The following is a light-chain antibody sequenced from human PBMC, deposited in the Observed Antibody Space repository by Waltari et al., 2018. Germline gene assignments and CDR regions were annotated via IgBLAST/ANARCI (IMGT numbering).Light chain of an antibody. Sequence: SSELTQDPTVSVAMGQTVRITCQGDILRSYYASWYQQRPGQAPILVFSGNNNRPSGVPDRFSVSSSDNTAVLTITGAQAEDEASYYCHSRDASGVGGSFGGGTKLTVL. CDR2: GNN. CDR1: ILRSYY. V-gene: IGLV3-19*01. CDR3: HSRDASGVGGS. J-gene: IGLJ2*01.